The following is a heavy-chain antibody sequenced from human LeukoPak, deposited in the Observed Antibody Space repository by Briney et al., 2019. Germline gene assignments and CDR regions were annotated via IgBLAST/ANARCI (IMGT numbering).Heavy chain of an antibody. Sequence: GASVKVSCKASGYTFTSYGISWVRQAPGQGLEWMGWISAYNGNTNYAQKLQGRVTMTTDTSTSTAYMELRSLRSDDTAVYYCARDSPRYGSGSYYQPPFDYWGQGTLVTVSS. J-gene: IGHJ4*02. D-gene: IGHD3-10*01. CDR2: ISAYNGNT. CDR1: GYTFTSYG. CDR3: ARDSPRYGSGSYYQPPFDY. V-gene: IGHV1-18*01.